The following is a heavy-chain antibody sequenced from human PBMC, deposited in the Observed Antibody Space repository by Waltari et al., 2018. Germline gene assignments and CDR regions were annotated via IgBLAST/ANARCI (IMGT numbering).Heavy chain of an antibody. CDR1: GYSFTSYA. D-gene: IGHD2-2*01. CDR2: INTKTGKP. V-gene: IGHV7-4-1*02. Sequence: QVELVQSGPELKKPGASVKVSCRASGYSFTSYAINWVRQAPGRGFELMGWINTKTGKPTYVQGFTGRFVFSLDTSVSTAFLQINSLEAEDTAVYYCAREVVPAATIVVNWFDPWGQGTLVTVSS. J-gene: IGHJ5*02. CDR3: AREVVPAATIVVNWFDP.